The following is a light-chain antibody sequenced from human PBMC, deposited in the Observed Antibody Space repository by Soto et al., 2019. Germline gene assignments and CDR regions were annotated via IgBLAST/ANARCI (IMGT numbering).Light chain of an antibody. Sequence: QSALTQPASVSGSPEQSITISCTGTSSDVGTYNYVSWYQQHPGKAPKLMIYEVSTRPSGVSTRFSGSKSGNTASLTVSGLQAEDEADYYCSSYRGRSTWVFGGGTQLTVL. CDR2: EVS. CDR3: SSYRGRSTWV. J-gene: IGLJ3*02. CDR1: SSDVGTYNY. V-gene: IGLV2-14*01.